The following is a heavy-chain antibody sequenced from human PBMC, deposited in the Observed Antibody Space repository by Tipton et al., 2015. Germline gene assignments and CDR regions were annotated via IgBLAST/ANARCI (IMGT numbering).Heavy chain of an antibody. V-gene: IGHV1-69*01. D-gene: IGHD3-10*01. Sequence: QLVQSGTEVKKPGSSVKVSCKLSGDSFHTYTITWVRQAPGQGFEWMGGVAPIFNISNYAQKFQGRLTISADGSTSTTYMELRNLASDDTAMYHCATANCFDSWSYCDAFDFWGRGSMVTVSS. CDR1: GDSFHTYT. CDR3: ATANCFDSWSYCDAFDF. CDR2: VAPIFNIS. J-gene: IGHJ3*01.